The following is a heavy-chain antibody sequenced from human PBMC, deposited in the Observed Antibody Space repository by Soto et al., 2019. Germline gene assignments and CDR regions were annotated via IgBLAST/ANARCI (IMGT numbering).Heavy chain of an antibody. Sequence: ESGGGVVQPGRSLRLSCAASGFTFSSYAMHWVRQAPGKGLEWVAVISYDGSNKYYADSVKGRFTISRDNSKNTLYLQMNSLRAEDTAVYYCAREWHSSILDYWGQGTLVTVSS. V-gene: IGHV3-30-3*01. CDR2: ISYDGSNK. CDR1: GFTFSSYA. J-gene: IGHJ4*02. CDR3: AREWHSSILDY. D-gene: IGHD6-13*01.